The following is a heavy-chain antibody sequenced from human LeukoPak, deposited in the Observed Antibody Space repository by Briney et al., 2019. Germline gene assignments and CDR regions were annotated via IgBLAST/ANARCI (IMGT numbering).Heavy chain of an antibody. Sequence: QPEGSLRLSCAASGFTVSSNYMSWVRQAPGKGLEWVSVIYSGGSTYYADSVKGRFTISRDNSKNTLYLQMNSLRAEDTAVYYCARERRIRGVMTGYWGQGTLVTVSS. CDR3: ARERRIRGVMTGY. CDR1: GFTVSSNY. D-gene: IGHD3-10*01. V-gene: IGHV3-66*01. CDR2: IYSGGST. J-gene: IGHJ4*02.